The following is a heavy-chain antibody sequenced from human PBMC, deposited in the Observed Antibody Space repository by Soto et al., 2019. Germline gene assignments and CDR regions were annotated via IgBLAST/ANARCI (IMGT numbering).Heavy chain of an antibody. V-gene: IGHV2-5*02. CDR3: ATFTADF. J-gene: IGHJ4*02. CDR2: VYWVDDK. CDR1: GFSLTTGVG. Sequence: ITLEESGPTLVKPTETLTLTCTFSGFSLTTGVGVGWVRQPPGKALEWLALVYWVDDKHYTPFLMSRLTITTDISKGQVVRTITNMDPGDTATYYWATFTADFWGPGTLVTVSS.